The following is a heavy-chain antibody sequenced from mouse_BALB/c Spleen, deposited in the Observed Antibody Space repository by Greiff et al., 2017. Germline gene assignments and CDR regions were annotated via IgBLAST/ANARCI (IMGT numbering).Heavy chain of an antibody. J-gene: IGHJ2*01. CDR2: ISYSGST. CDR3: ARSLYGYGFDY. CDR1: GDSTTSGY. D-gene: IGHD1-2*01. V-gene: IGHV3-8*02. Sequence: EVQLQQSGPSLVKPSQTLSLTCSVTGDSTTSGYWNWIRKFPGNKLEYMGYISYSGSTYYNPSLKSRISITRDTSKNQYYLQLNSVTTEDTATYYCARSLYGYGFDYWGQGTTLTVSS.